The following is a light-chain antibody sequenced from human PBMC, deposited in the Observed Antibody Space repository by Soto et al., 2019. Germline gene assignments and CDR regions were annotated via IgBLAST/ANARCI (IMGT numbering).Light chain of an antibody. CDR2: DAS. CDR1: QSISSW. J-gene: IGKJ2*01. V-gene: IGKV1-5*01. CDR3: QQSYSTPYT. Sequence: GDRVTITCRASQSISSWLAWYQQKPGKAPKLLIYDASSLESGVPSRFGGSGSGTEFTLTISSLQPDDFATYYCQQSYSTPYTFGQGTKVDIK.